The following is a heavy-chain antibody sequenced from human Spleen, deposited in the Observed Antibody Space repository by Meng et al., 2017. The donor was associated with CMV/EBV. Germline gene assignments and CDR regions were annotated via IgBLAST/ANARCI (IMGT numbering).Heavy chain of an antibody. CDR1: GFPFSYYA. J-gene: IGHJ4*02. D-gene: IGHD3-16*01. CDR3: ARGFMSGY. Sequence: GGSLRLSCAASGFPFSYYAVHWVRQAPGKGLEWVAFTLYDGSNQYYVDSVKGRFTISRDNSKNTLYLQMNSLTPEDTAVYYCARGFMSGYWGQGSLVTVSS. V-gene: IGHV3-30*04. CDR2: TLYDGSNQ.